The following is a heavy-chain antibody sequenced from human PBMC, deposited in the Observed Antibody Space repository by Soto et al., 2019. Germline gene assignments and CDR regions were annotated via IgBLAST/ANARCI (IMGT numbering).Heavy chain of an antibody. CDR1: GLTFRTYT. CDR3: ARDRGYDAHDYYYNAMDV. D-gene: IGHD2-15*01. J-gene: IGHJ6*02. Sequence: GGSLRLSCISSGLTFRTYTMNWVRQAPGKGLEWVSGIRGFSPYTFYAESVKGRFTISRDNAKNSLYLQMNSLRAEDTAVYYCARDRGYDAHDYYYNAMDVWGQGTTVTVSS. CDR2: IRGFSPYT. V-gene: IGHV3-21*01.